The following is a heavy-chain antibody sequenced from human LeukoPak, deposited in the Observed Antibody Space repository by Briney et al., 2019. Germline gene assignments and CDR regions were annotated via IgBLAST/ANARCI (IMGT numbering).Heavy chain of an antibody. V-gene: IGHV3-23*01. D-gene: IGHD6-13*01. CDR2: ISGGGATT. J-gene: IGHJ4*02. Sequence: QPGGSLRLSCAASGFTFSTYGMSWVRQAPGKGLEWVSAISGGGATTYYADSVKGRFTISRDNSKNTLYLQMNTLRGEDTAVYYCAKAYSSSWFRGWGIDYWGQGTLVTVSS. CDR3: AKAYSSSWFRGWGIDY. CDR1: GFTFSTYG.